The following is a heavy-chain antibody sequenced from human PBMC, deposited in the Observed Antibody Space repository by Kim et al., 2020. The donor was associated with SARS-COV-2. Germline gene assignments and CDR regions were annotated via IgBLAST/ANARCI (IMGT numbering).Heavy chain of an antibody. CDR1: GGSISSSSYY. CDR2: IYYSGST. Sequence: SETLSLTCTVSGGSISSSSYYWGWIRQPPGKGLEWIGSIYYSGSTYYNPSLKSRVTISVDTSKNQFSLKLSSVTAADTAVYYCARQAYGSGSYYPSSDYWGQGTLVPVSS. CDR3: ARQAYGSGSYYPSSDY. D-gene: IGHD3-10*01. J-gene: IGHJ4*02. V-gene: IGHV4-39*01.